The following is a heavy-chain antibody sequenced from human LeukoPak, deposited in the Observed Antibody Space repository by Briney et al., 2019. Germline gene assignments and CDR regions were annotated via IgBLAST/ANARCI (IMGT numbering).Heavy chain of an antibody. D-gene: IGHD3-10*01. V-gene: IGHV1-8*01. J-gene: IGHJ4*02. CDR2: MNPNSGNT. CDR3: ARVSVRGGSELGY. CDR1: GYTFTSYD. Sequence: ASVKVSCKASGYTFTSYDINWVRQATGQGPEWMGWMNPNSGNTGYAQKFQGRVTMTRNTSISTAYMELSSLRSEDTAVYYCARVSVRGGSELGYWGQGTLVTVSS.